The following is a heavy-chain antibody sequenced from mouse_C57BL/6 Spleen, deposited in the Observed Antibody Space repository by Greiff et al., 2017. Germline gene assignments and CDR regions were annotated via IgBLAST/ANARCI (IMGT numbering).Heavy chain of an antibody. J-gene: IGHJ3*01. CDR1: GYTFTSYW. Sequence: QVQLQQPGAELVKPGASVKLSCKASGYTFTSYWMHWVKQRPGRGLEWIGRIDPNSGGTKYNEKFKSKATLTVDKPSSTAYMQLSTLTSEDSAVYYCARGPPTAQAAWFAYWGQGTLVTVSA. V-gene: IGHV1-72*01. CDR3: ARGPPTAQAAWFAY. CDR2: IDPNSGGT. D-gene: IGHD3-2*02.